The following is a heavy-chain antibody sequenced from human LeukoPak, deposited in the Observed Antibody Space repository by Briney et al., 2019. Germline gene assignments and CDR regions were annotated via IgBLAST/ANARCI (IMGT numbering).Heavy chain of an antibody. CDR3: ARRVPNQVITDYFDF. CDR2: IDSSSTTI. CDR1: GFTLSSYS. Sequence: GGSLRLSCAASGFTLSSYSMNWVCQAPGKGLEWISFIDSSSTTIFYAESVRGRFTISRDNAKNSLFLQMNSLRVEDTAVYYCARRVPNQVITDYFDFWGQGTLVTVSS. V-gene: IGHV3-48*04. D-gene: IGHD3-16*01. J-gene: IGHJ4*02.